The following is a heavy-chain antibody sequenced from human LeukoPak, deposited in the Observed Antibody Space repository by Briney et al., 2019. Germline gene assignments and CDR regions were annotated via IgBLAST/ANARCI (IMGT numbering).Heavy chain of an antibody. J-gene: IGHJ4*02. CDR2: INPSGGST. CDR1: GYTFTSYY. CDR3: AREVSGLRYSDWLTHFDY. V-gene: IGHV1-46*01. D-gene: IGHD3-9*01. Sequence: ASVKVSCKAFGYTFTSYYMYWVRQAPGQGLEWMGIINPSGGSTSYAQKFQGRVTMTRDTSTSTVYMELSSLRSEDTAVYYCAREVSGLRYSDWLTHFDYWGQGTLVTVSS.